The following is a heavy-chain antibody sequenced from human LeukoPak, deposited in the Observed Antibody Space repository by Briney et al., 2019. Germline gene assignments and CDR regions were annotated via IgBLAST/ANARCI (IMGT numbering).Heavy chain of an antibody. Sequence: ASVTVSCKASGYTFSNYGLNWVRQAPGQGLEWMGRIAAYSGNTNYAQKFQGRVIMTTDTSTSTAYMELSSLRSEDTAVYYCARSERAAAEDAFDIWGQGTMVTVSS. D-gene: IGHD6-13*01. CDR2: IAAYSGNT. CDR1: GYTFSNYG. CDR3: ARSERAAAEDAFDI. J-gene: IGHJ3*02. V-gene: IGHV1-18*01.